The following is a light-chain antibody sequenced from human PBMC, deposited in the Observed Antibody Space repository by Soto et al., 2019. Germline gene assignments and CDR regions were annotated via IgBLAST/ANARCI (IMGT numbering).Light chain of an antibody. Sequence: DIQMTQSPSSLSASVGDRFTITCRASQSISSYLNWYQQKPGKAPKLLIYKASSLESGVPSRFSGSGSGTEFTLTISSVQPEDVAIYYCQQYTNWPITFGQGTRLEIK. CDR3: QQYTNWPIT. J-gene: IGKJ5*01. V-gene: IGKV1-39*01. CDR1: QSISSY. CDR2: KAS.